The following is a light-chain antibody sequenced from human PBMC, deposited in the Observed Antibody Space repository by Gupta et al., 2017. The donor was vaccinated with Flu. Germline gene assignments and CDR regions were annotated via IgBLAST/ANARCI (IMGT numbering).Light chain of an antibody. Sequence: GTSSDVGGYNYVSWYQQHPGKAPKLMSYDVSNRPSGVSNRFSGSKSGNTASLTISGLQAEDEANYYCSSYTSSSTVFGGGTKLTVL. CDR3: SSYTSSSTV. CDR1: SSDVGGYNY. J-gene: IGLJ2*01. V-gene: IGLV2-14*04. CDR2: DVS.